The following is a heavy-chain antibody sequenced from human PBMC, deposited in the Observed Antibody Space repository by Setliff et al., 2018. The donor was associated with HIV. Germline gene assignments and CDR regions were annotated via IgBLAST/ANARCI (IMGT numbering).Heavy chain of an antibody. D-gene: IGHD3-3*01. CDR3: AIRDRSFDFWSGYYQRDF. CDR1: GVSFTSSTYY. CDR2: IYYSGTT. Sequence: PSETLSLTCNVSGVSFTSSTYYWGWVRQPPGKGLEWIGSIYYSGTTYYKSSLKSRVTISVDTSETHFSLRLTSVSAADTGVYYRAIRDRSFDFWSGYYQRDFWSQGTLVTVSS. V-gene: IGHV4-39*02. J-gene: IGHJ4*02.